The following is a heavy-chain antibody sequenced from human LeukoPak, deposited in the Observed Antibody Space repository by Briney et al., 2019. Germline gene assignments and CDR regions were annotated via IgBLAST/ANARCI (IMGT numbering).Heavy chain of an antibody. CDR2: INGYNGNT. Sequence: GASVKVSCKASGYTFISSGISWVRQAPGQGLEWLGWINGYNGNTNYAQKFQGRVTMTTDSSANTAYMELSRLRSDDTAVYYCARDGPGTTFYYYYYMDVWGKGTTVTVSS. J-gene: IGHJ6*03. V-gene: IGHV1-18*04. D-gene: IGHD1-7*01. CDR3: ARDGPGTTFYYYYYMDV. CDR1: GYTFISSG.